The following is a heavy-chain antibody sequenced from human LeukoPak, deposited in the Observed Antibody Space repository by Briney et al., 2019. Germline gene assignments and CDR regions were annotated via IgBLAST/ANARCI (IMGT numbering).Heavy chain of an antibody. Sequence: GGSLRLSCAASGFTFSDYYMSWIRQAPGKGLEWLSYISSSSTYKNYADSVRGRFTISRDNANNSLYLQMNSLRAEDTAVYYCARGSEDTAVVHFDYWGQGTLVTVSS. D-gene: IGHD5-18*01. CDR2: ISSSSTYK. CDR3: ARGSEDTAVVHFDY. V-gene: IGHV3-11*05. CDR1: GFTFSDYY. J-gene: IGHJ4*02.